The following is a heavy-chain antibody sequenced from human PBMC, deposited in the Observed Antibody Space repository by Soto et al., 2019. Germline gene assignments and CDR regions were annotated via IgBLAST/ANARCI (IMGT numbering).Heavy chain of an antibody. Sequence: QVQLQESGPGLVKPSQTLSLTCTVTGGSISSGGYYWSWIRQHPCKGLEWIGYIYDSVSTYYNASFKSPATISVEWSKNQSSPKLRSVTAADTAEYYSAKDSAVTTSFFDYSVQR. V-gene: IGHV4-31*01. CDR1: GGSISSGGYY. CDR3: AKDSAVTTSFFDY. CDR2: IYDSVST. J-gene: IGHJ4*02. D-gene: IGHD4-17*01.